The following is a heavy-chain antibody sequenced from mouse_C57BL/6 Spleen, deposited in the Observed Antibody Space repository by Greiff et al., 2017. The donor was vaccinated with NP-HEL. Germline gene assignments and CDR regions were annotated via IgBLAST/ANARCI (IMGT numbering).Heavy chain of an antibody. D-gene: IGHD2-1*01. V-gene: IGHV5-12*01. CDR3: ARGLYGNYGYFDV. Sequence: EVKVVESGGGLVQPGGSLKLSCAASGFTFSDYYMYWVRQTPEKRLEWVAYISNGGGSTYYPDTVKGRFTISRDNAKNTLYLQMSRLKSEDTAMYYCARGLYGNYGYFDVWGTGTTVTVSS. J-gene: IGHJ1*03. CDR2: ISNGGGST. CDR1: GFTFSDYY.